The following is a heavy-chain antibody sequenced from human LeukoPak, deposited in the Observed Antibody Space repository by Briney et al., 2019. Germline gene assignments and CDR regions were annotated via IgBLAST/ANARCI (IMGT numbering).Heavy chain of an antibody. Sequence: GGSLRLFCGGSRFTFRVYYMRWTRRAPGEGGECVAYIRSWSNTIYYAESVKGRFTISRDNAKKSLFLQMNSMRDEDTALYYCAKDRISGYGSDWRSDGFDIWGQGTMVTVSS. CDR3: AKDRISGYGSDWRSDGFDI. CDR2: IRSWSNTI. V-gene: IGHV3-11*01. D-gene: IGHD6-19*01. CDR1: RFTFRVYY. J-gene: IGHJ3*02.